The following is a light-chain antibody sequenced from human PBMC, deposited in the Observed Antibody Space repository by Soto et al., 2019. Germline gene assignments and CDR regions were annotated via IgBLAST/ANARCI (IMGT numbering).Light chain of an antibody. J-gene: IGKJ1*01. V-gene: IGKV3-20*01. CDR1: QSVSSSY. CDR3: QQYVSSPQT. CDR2: GAS. Sequence: EFVLTQSPGTLSLSPGERATLSCMSSQSVSSSYLAWYQQKPGQAPRLLIYGASNRATGIPDRFSGSGSGTDFTLTISRLEPEDFAMYFCQQYVSSPQTFGQGTKVDIK.